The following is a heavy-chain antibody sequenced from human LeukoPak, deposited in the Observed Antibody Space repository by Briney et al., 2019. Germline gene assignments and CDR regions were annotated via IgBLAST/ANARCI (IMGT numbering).Heavy chain of an antibody. V-gene: IGHV3-21*01. J-gene: IGHJ4*02. CDR3: ARDGASITMIVVVISYFDY. D-gene: IGHD3-22*01. CDR1: GFTFSSYS. Sequence: GGSLRLSCAASGFTFSSYSMNWVRQAPGKGLEWVSSISSSSSYIYYADSVKGRFTISRDNAKNSLYLQMNSLRAEDTAVYYCARDGASITMIVVVISYFDYWGREPWSPSPQ. CDR2: ISSSSSYI.